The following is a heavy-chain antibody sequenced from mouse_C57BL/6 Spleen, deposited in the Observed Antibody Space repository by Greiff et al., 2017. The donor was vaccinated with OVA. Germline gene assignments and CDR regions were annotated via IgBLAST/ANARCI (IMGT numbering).Heavy chain of an antibody. J-gene: IGHJ4*01. CDR1: GYTFTSYW. CDR2: IYPGSGST. D-gene: IGHD2-2*01. CDR3: ARGGGYDPYYYAMDY. Sequence: QVQLQQPGAELVKPGASVKMSCKASGYTFTSYWITWVKQRPGQGLEWIGDIYPGSGSTNYNEKFKSKATLTVDTSSSTAYMQLSSLTSEDSAVYYCARGGGYDPYYYAMDYWGQGTSVTVSS. V-gene: IGHV1-55*01.